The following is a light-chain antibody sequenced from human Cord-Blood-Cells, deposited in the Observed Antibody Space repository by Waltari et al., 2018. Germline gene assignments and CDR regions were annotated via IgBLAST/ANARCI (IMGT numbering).Light chain of an antibody. CDR3: CSYAGSSTWV. J-gene: IGLJ3*02. CDR2: EGS. Sequence: QSALTQPASVSGSPGQSITISCTGTSSDVGSYNLVSWYHQHPGKAPKLMIYEGSKLPSGVSNRFSGSKSCNTASLTISGLQAEDEADYYCCSYAGSSTWVFGGGTKLTFL. CDR1: SSDVGSYNL. V-gene: IGLV2-23*01.